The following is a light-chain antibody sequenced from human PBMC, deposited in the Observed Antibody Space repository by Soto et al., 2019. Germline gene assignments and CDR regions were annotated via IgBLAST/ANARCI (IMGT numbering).Light chain of an antibody. CDR1: SSNIGAGYA. CDR2: GNN. CDR3: GSWDSSLSAYV. J-gene: IGLJ1*01. Sequence: QSVLTQPPSVSGAPGQRVTISCTGSSSNIGAGYAVHWFQQLPGIAPKLLIFGNNNRPSGVPDRFSGSKSGTSASLGITGFQTGDEADYYCGSWDSSLSAYVFGTGTKVTVL. V-gene: IGLV1-40*01.